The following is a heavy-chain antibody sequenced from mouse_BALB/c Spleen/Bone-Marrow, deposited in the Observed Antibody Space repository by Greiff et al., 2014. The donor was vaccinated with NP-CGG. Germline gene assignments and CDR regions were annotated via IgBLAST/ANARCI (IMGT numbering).Heavy chain of an antibody. CDR1: GFNIKDTY. D-gene: IGHD1-1*01. J-gene: IGHJ1*01. CDR3: VYGRDWYFDV. V-gene: IGHV14-3*02. Sequence: EVQLQQSGAELVKPGASVKLSCTASGFNIKDTYMHWVKERPEQGLAWIGRIDPANGNTKYDPKFQGKATITADTSSNTAYLQLSSLTSEDTAVYYCVYGRDWYFDVWGAGTTVTVSS. CDR2: IDPANGNT.